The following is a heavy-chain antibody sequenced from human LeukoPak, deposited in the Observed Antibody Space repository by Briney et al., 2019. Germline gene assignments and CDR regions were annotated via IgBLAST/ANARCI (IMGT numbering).Heavy chain of an antibody. Sequence: GRSLRLSCTASGFTFRNYGMNWVRQAPGKRLEWVAGIWYDGSNKDYVDSVKGRFTISRDNSKNTLYLEMNSLTVEDTAVYYCARFPSTSPCPWGQGTLVTVSS. J-gene: IGHJ5*02. D-gene: IGHD2-2*01. V-gene: IGHV3-33*01. CDR2: IWYDGSNK. CDR3: ARFPSTSPCP. CDR1: GFTFRNYG.